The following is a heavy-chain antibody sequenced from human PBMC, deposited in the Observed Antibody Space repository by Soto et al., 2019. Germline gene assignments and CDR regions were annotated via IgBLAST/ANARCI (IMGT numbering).Heavy chain of an antibody. V-gene: IGHV4-30-2*01. CDR3: AREGGDPPYFDY. Sequence: QLQLQESGSGLVKPSQTLSLTCAVSGGSISSGGYSWSWIRQPPGKGLEWIGYIYHSGSAYYNPSLKSRVTISVDRSKNQISLNLSSVTAADTAVYYCAREGGDPPYFDYWGQGTLVTVSS. CDR1: GGSISSGGYS. J-gene: IGHJ4*02. D-gene: IGHD4-17*01. CDR2: IYHSGSA.